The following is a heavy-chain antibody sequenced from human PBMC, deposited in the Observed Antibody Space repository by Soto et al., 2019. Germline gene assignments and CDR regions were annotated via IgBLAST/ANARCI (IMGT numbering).Heavy chain of an antibody. Sequence: QVQLVESGGGVVQPGRSLRLSCAASGFTFRSYAMHWVRQAPGKGLECVAVIAYDGSNKFYRDYVRGRFTISRDNSENTLYLXXNSLRYXDTAXYXXAXXXXXDIAVVIGVRPGEYGVDVWGQGTTVTVSS. CDR3: AXXXXXDIAVVIGVRPGEYGVDV. CDR1: GFTFRSYA. CDR2: IAYDGSNK. D-gene: IGHD2-15*01. V-gene: IGHV3-30-3*01. J-gene: IGHJ6*02.